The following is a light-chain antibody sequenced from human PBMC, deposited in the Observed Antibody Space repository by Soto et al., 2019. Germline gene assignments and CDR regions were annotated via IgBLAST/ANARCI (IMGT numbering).Light chain of an antibody. CDR2: DAS. CDR3: QQYNSYWT. V-gene: IGKV1-5*01. J-gene: IGKJ1*01. Sequence: DIQMTQSPSTLSASVGDRVTITCRASQSLSSWLAWYQLKPGKAPKLLIYDASSLESGVPSRFSGSGSGTEFTLTISSLQPDDFATYYCQQYNSYWTFGQGTKVDNK. CDR1: QSLSSW.